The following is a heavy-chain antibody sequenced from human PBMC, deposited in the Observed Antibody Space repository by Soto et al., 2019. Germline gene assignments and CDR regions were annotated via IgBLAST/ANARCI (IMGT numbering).Heavy chain of an antibody. CDR2: ISRSRSYI. Sequence: TGGSLRLSCAASGFSLSSYAMNWVRQAPGKGLEWVSSISRSRSYIYYADSVKGRFTISRDNAKNSLYLEMNSLRAEDTAVYYCARDQSDYGDDKVFDYWGQGTLVTVSS. V-gene: IGHV3-21*01. D-gene: IGHD4-17*01. CDR3: ARDQSDYGDDKVFDY. CDR1: GFSLSSYA. J-gene: IGHJ4*02.